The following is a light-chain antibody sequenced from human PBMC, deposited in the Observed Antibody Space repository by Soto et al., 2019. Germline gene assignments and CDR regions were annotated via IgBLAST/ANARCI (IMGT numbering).Light chain of an antibody. CDR2: GAS. V-gene: IGKV3-20*01. CDR3: QQHGSSLALT. J-gene: IGKJ4*01. CDR1: QRITSTF. Sequence: EIVLTQSPDTLSLSPGEGAPLSHRDSQRITSTFLAWYQQKPGQAPRLILYGASSRATGIPDRFTGSGSGTDFTLTISRLEPEDFAVYYCQQHGSSLALTFGGGTKVDIK.